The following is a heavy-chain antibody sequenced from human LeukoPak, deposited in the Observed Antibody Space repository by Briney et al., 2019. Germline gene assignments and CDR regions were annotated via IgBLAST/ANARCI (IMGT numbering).Heavy chain of an antibody. D-gene: IGHD2-21*02. CDR3: ARAAVYCGGDCYSENAFDI. CDR1: GYTFISYD. J-gene: IGHJ3*02. CDR2: LNPNSDNT. Sequence: ASVKVSCKASGYTFISYDINWVRQATGQGLEWMGWLNPNSDNTAYAQKFQGRVTITADKSTSTAYMELSSLRSEDTAVYYCARAAVYCGGDCYSENAFDIWGQGTMVTVSS. V-gene: IGHV1-8*01.